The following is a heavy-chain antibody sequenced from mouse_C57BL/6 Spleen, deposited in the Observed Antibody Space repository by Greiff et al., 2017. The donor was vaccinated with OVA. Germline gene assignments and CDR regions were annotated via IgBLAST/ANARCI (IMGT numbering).Heavy chain of an antibody. CDR1: GYTFTSYW. V-gene: IGHV1-55*01. D-gene: IGHD1-1*01. J-gene: IGHJ3*01. Sequence: QVQLKQPGAELVKPGASVKMSCKASGYTFTSYWITWVKQRPGQGLEWIGDIYPGSGSTNYNEKFKSKATLTVDTYSSPAYMQLSRLTSEDSAVYYCARGDFYYGSSYWFAYWGQGTLVTVSA. CDR3: ARGDFYYGSSYWFAY. CDR2: IYPGSGST.